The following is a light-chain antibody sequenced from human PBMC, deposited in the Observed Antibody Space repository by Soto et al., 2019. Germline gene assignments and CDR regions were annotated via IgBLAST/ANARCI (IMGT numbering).Light chain of an antibody. V-gene: IGKV1-39*01. CDR2: AAS. CDR3: QQSYSTSWK. CDR1: QSISRY. J-gene: IGKJ1*01. Sequence: DIQMTQSPSSLSASVGDRVTITCRASQSISRYLNWYQQKPGKAPNLLIYAASSLRSGVPSRFSGSGSGTDFTLTISRLQPEDFASYYCQQSYSTSWKFGQGTKVDIK.